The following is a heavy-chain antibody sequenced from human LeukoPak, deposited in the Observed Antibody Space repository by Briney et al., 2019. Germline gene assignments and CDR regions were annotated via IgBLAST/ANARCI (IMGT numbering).Heavy chain of an antibody. J-gene: IGHJ4*02. CDR2: IYHSGST. V-gene: IGHV4-30-2*01. Sequence: PSETLSLTCAVSGGSISSGGYSWSWIRQPPGKGLEWIGYIYHSGSTYYNPSLKSRVTISVDRSKNQFSLKLSSVTAADTAVYYCARGRSGGYFDYWGQGTLVTVSS. CDR3: ARGRSGGYFDY. CDR1: GGSISSGGYS.